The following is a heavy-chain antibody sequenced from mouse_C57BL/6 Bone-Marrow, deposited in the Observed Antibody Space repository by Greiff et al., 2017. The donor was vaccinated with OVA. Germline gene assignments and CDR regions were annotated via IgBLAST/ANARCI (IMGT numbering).Heavy chain of an antibody. CDR1: GYTFTDYY. CDR3: ARFGSSYGY. J-gene: IGHJ2*01. V-gene: IGHV1-26*01. CDR2: INPNNGGT. D-gene: IGHD1-1*01. Sequence: VQLQQSGPELVKPGASVKISCKASGYTFTDYYMNWVKQSHGKSLEWIGDINPNNGGTSYNQKFKGKATLTVDKSSSTAYMELRSLTSEDSAVYYCARFGSSYGYWGQGTTLTVSS.